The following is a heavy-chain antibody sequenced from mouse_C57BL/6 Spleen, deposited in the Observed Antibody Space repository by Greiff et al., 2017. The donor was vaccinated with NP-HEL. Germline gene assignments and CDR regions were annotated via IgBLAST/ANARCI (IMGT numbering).Heavy chain of an antibody. J-gene: IGHJ2*01. CDR1: GYTFTSYW. Sequence: QVQLQQSGAELAKPGASVKLSCKASGYTFTSYWMHWVKQRPGQGLEWIGYINPSSGYTKYNQKFKDKATLTADKSSSTAYMQLSSLTYEDSAVYYCARDSSGYVRYFDYWGQGTTLTVSS. D-gene: IGHD3-2*02. CDR2: INPSSGYT. V-gene: IGHV1-7*01. CDR3: ARDSSGYVRYFDY.